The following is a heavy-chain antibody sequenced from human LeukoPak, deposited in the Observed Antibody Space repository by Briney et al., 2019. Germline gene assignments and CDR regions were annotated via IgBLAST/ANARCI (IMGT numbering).Heavy chain of an antibody. CDR3: ANSGYYYDXSGFFD. Sequence: GGSLRLSCAASGFTFSSYAMSWVRQAPGKGLEWVSAISGSGGSTYYADSVKGRFTISRDNSKNTLYLQMNSLRAEDTAVYYYANSGYYYDXSGFFDWGQGTLVTVSS. V-gene: IGHV3-23*01. CDR1: GFTFSSYA. D-gene: IGHD3-22*01. CDR2: ISGSGGST. J-gene: IGHJ4*02.